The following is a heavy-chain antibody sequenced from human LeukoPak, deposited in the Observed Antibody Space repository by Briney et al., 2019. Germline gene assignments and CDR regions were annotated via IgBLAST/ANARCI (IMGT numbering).Heavy chain of an antibody. CDR1: GYRITRYW. D-gene: IGHD3-22*01. CDR2: IYPGDSTT. V-gene: IGHV5-51*01. CDR3: ARRASGDSYDSSGYYDY. Sequence: GESLKISCKGSGYRITRYWIGWVRQMPEKGLEWMGIIYPGDSTTRYSPSFQGQVTISADKSISTAYLQWSSLKASDTAMYYCARRASGDSYDSSGYYDYWGQGTLVVVSS. J-gene: IGHJ4*02.